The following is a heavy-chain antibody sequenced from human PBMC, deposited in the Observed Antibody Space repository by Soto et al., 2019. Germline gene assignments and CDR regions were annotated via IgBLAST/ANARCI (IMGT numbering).Heavy chain of an antibody. Sequence: EVQLVESGGGLVQPGGSLRLSCAASGFTFSSYWMSWVRQAPGKGLEWVANIKQDGSEKYYVDSVKGRFTISRDNAKNSLYLQMNSLRAEDTAVYYCARGHLAAAGTAVRNWFDPWGQGTLVTVSA. D-gene: IGHD6-13*01. CDR3: ARGHLAAAGTAVRNWFDP. V-gene: IGHV3-7*03. CDR2: IKQDGSEK. CDR1: GFTFSSYW. J-gene: IGHJ5*02.